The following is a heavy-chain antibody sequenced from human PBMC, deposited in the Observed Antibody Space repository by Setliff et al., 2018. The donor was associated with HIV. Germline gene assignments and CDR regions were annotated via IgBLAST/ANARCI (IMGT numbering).Heavy chain of an antibody. CDR3: ARDPSSGIYYDSSGQYFQN. D-gene: IGHD3-22*01. Sequence: ASVKVSCKASSYIFTSYGISWVRQAPGQGLEWMGWISAYNGNTNYAQKFQGRVSMTIDTSTSTAYMGLRSLRPDDTAVYFCARDPSSGIYYDSSGQYFQNWGQGTLVTVSS. CDR1: SYIFTSYG. V-gene: IGHV1-18*01. CDR2: ISAYNGNT. J-gene: IGHJ1*01.